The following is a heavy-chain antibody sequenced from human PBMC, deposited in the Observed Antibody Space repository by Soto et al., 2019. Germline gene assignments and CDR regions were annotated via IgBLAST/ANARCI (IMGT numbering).Heavy chain of an antibody. D-gene: IGHD6-13*01. V-gene: IGHV3-33*01. Sequence: RGSLRLSCAASGFTFSSYGMHWVRQAPGKGLEWVAVIWYDGSNKYYADSVKGRFTISRDNSKNTLYLQMNSLRAEDTAVYYCARERDSSSWTREYGMDVWGQGTTVTVSS. CDR3: ARERDSSSWTREYGMDV. CDR2: IWYDGSNK. CDR1: GFTFSSYG. J-gene: IGHJ6*02.